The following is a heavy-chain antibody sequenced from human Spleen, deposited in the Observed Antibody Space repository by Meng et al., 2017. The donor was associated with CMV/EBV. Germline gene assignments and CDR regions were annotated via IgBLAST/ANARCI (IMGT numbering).Heavy chain of an antibody. Sequence: GESLKISCAASGFTFNNYGMHWVRQAPGKGLEGVSFIQNDGSNKYYADSVKGRFTIARDNFMNTLYLQMNSLRVEDTAVYYCAKDPRIAAAFQLLWFGESLRDNGMDVWGQGTTVTVSS. CDR1: GFTFNNYG. V-gene: IGHV3-30*02. CDR2: IQNDGSNK. CDR3: AKDPRIAAAFQLLWFGESLRDNGMDV. J-gene: IGHJ6*02. D-gene: IGHD3-10*01.